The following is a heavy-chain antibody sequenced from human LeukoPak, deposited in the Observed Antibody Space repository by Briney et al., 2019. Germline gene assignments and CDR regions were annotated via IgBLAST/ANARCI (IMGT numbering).Heavy chain of an antibody. CDR2: ITWNRDNI. V-gene: IGHV3-9*01. J-gene: IGHJ6*02. D-gene: IGHD3-22*01. Sequence: GGSLRLSCGASGFTFSSYSMNWVRQAPGKGLEWVSGITWNRDNIGYGDSVKGRFTISRDNVKNVLYLQMTSLRPEDTALYYCAKDLSSAITSALVLDAWGQGTTVIVSS. CDR1: GFTFSSYS. CDR3: AKDLSSAITSALVLDA.